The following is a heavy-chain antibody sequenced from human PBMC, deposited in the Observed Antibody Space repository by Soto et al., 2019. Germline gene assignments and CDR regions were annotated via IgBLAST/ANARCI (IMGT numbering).Heavy chain of an antibody. D-gene: IGHD2-15*01. CDR2: IYSGGST. J-gene: IGHJ4*02. CDR1: GFTVSTKY. Sequence: PGGSLRLSCAASGFTVSTKYMSWVRQAPGKGLEWVSVIYSGGSTFYADSVRGRFTISRDNSKNTVNLQMNSLRAEDTSVYYCTTDSCSGGSCYTIDYWGQGTLVTVSS. CDR3: TTDSCSGGSCYTIDY. V-gene: IGHV3-66*01.